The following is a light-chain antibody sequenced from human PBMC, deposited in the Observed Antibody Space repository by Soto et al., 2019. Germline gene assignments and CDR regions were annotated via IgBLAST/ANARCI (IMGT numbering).Light chain of an antibody. V-gene: IGLV2-14*03. CDR1: SSDIGSYNY. CDR3: ISYTSSSPL. CDR2: DVS. J-gene: IGLJ2*01. Sequence: QSALTQPASVSGSPGQSITISCTGTSSDIGSYNYVSWYQQHPGKAPKLMIYDVSNRPSGVSNRFSGSKSGNTASLTISGLQAEDEADYYCISYTSSSPLFGGGTKVTVL.